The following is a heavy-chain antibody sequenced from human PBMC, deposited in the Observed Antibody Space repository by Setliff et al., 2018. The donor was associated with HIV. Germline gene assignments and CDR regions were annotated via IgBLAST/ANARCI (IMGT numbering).Heavy chain of an antibody. CDR1: GGSFSGYY. V-gene: IGHV4-34*01. Sequence: PSETLSLTCAVYGGSFSGYYWNWIRQSPGKGLEWIGEINHSGSTNYNPSLKSRLTISVDTSKKQFSLKLNSVTAADTAVYYCARGPAEWQIVVVPAAHWYFDLWGRGTLVTVSS. J-gene: IGHJ2*01. CDR3: ARGPAEWQIVVVPAAHWYFDL. CDR2: INHSGST. D-gene: IGHD2-2*01.